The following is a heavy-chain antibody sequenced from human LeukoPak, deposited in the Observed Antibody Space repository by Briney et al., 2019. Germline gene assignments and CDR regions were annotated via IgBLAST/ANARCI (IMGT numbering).Heavy chain of an antibody. Sequence: SETLSLTCTVSGGSISSYYWSWIRQPPGKGLEWIGYMYYSGTTNYNPSLKSRVTISVDTSKSQFSLRLSSVTASDTAVYYCARGYYDFWSGMNWFDPWGQGTLVTVSS. V-gene: IGHV4-59*12. CDR2: MYYSGTT. CDR3: ARGYYDFWSGMNWFDP. J-gene: IGHJ5*02. CDR1: GGSISSYY. D-gene: IGHD3-3*01.